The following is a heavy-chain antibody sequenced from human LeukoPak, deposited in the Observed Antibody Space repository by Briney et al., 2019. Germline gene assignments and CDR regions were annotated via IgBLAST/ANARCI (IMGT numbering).Heavy chain of an antibody. CDR2: IYSGGST. CDR1: GFTFSDYY. CDR3: ARENKAVAAHYFDY. J-gene: IGHJ4*02. V-gene: IGHV3-66*01. D-gene: IGHD6-19*01. Sequence: GGSLRLSCAASGFTFSDYYMTWIRQAPGKGLEWVSVIYSGGSTYYADPVKGRFTISRDNSKNTMYLQMNSLRAEDTAVYYCARENKAVAAHYFDYWGQGTLVTVSS.